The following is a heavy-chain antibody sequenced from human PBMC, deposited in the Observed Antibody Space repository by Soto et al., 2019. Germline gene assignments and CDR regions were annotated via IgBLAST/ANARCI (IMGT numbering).Heavy chain of an antibody. V-gene: IGHV1-18*01. D-gene: IGHD6-19*01. CDR3: ARVTRGSGDWFDP. CDR1: SETFASYD. Sequence: QVQLMQSGTEVKKPGASVKVSCKASSETFASYDITWVRQDPGQGLEWMGWISTYNGNTKYAQNVLGRVSMTTDTSTSTAYMELRSLKSDDTAVYYCARVTRGSGDWFDPWGQGTLVTVSS. CDR2: ISTYNGNT. J-gene: IGHJ5*02.